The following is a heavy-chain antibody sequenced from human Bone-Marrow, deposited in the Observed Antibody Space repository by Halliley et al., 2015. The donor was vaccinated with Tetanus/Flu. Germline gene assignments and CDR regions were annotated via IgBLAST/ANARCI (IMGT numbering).Heavy chain of an antibody. CDR3: ARSDYGSAVSLHD. J-gene: IGHJ4*02. CDR1: GGSIRSYY. D-gene: IGHD3-10*01. CDR2: ISHSGST. V-gene: IGHV4-59*01. Sequence: LRLSCTVSGGSIRSYYWSWIRQPPGKGLERIGYISHSGSTNYKPSLKSRVTISIDTSKNQFSLKVSSVTAADTAVYYCARSDYGSAVSLHDWGQGTLVTVSS.